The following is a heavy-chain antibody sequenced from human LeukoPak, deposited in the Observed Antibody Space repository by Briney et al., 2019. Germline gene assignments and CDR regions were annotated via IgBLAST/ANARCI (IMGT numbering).Heavy chain of an antibody. V-gene: IGHV4-4*02. J-gene: IGHJ3*02. Sequence: PSETLSLTCAVSGGSISRSNWWGWVRQPPGKGLEWIGEIYHGGSTNYNPSLKSRVTISVDKSKTQFSLKLSSVTAADTAVYYCARERYTGAFDIWGQGTMVTVSS. CDR3: ARERYTGAFDI. D-gene: IGHD1-1*01. CDR1: GGSISRSNW. CDR2: IYHGGST.